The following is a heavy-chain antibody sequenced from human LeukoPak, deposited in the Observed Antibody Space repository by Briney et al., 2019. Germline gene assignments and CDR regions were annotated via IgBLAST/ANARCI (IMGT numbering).Heavy chain of an antibody. CDR3: ARDRYSTSLDAFDI. V-gene: IGHV3-21*01. Sequence: PGGSLRLSCAASGFTFSTYNINWVRQAPGKGLEWVSSISPSSSYLYYADSVKGRFTISRDNAKNSLYLQMNSLRAEDTAVYYCARDRYSTSLDAFDIWGQGTMVTVSS. J-gene: IGHJ3*02. CDR2: ISPSSSYL. D-gene: IGHD6-13*01. CDR1: GFTFSTYN.